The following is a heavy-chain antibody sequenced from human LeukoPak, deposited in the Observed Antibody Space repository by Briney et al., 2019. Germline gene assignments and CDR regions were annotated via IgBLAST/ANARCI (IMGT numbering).Heavy chain of an antibody. CDR1: GFTFSSYA. J-gene: IGHJ5*02. CDR3: AKVDPLIYSSSGWFDP. V-gene: IGHV3-23*01. Sequence: GGSLRLSCAVSGFTFSSYAINWARQAPGKGLEWVSAISESGDDTYYADSVKGRFTISRDNPKNTLYLQMNSLRAEDTAVYYCAKVDPLIYSSSGWFDPWGRGTLVTVSS. D-gene: IGHD6-19*01. CDR2: ISESGDDT.